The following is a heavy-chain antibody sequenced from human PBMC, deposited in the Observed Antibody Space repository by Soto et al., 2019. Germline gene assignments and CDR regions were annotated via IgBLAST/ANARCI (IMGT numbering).Heavy chain of an antibody. J-gene: IGHJ5*02. CDR1: GGSISSGGYY. CDR3: ARDRGWFGELLGRYWFDP. D-gene: IGHD3-10*01. Sequence: SETLSLTCTVSGGSISSGGYYWSWIRQHPGKGLEWIGYIYYSGSTYYNPSLKSRATISVDTSKNQFSLKLSSVTAADTAVYYCARDRGWFGELLGRYWFDPWGQGTLVTVSS. V-gene: IGHV4-31*03. CDR2: IYYSGST.